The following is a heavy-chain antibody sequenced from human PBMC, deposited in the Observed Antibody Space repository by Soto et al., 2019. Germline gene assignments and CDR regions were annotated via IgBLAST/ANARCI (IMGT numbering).Heavy chain of an antibody. CDR3: ASSSYDPIPADYYYYYGMDV. Sequence: PSETLSVAWAFDVGSFSVYYWNWIRQPAGNGLEWIGEINHSGSTNYNPSLKSRVTISVDTSKNQFSLKLSSVTAADRAGYYCASSSYDPIPADYYYYYGMDVWGQGTTVTVSS. J-gene: IGHJ6*02. CDR2: INHSGST. D-gene: IGHD5-12*01. V-gene: IGHV4-34*01. CDR1: VGSFSVYY.